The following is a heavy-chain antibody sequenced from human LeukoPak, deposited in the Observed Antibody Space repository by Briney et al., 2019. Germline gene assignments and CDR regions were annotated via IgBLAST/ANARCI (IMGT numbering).Heavy chain of an antibody. D-gene: IGHD2-15*01. CDR2: IYYSGST. J-gene: IGHJ4*02. CDR3: AREGGYCSGGSCYQGYFDY. Sequence: SETLSLTCAVSGGSISSGGYYWSWIRQHPGKGLEWIGYIYYSGSTYYNPSLKSRVTISVDTSKNQFSLKLSSVTAADTAVYYCAREGGYCSGGSCYQGYFDYWGQGTLVTVSS. CDR1: GGSISSGGYY. V-gene: IGHV4-31*11.